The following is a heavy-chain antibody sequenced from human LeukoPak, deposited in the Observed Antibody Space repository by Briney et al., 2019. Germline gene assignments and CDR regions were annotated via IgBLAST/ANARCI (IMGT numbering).Heavy chain of an antibody. V-gene: IGHV6-1*01. CDR2: TYYRSKWYS. J-gene: IGHJ4*02. Sequence: SQTLSLTCAISGDSVSSINGAWNLVRQSPSRGLEWLGRTYYRSKWYSDYAVPIQGRISINPDTSKNQFTLHLFSVTPDDTAVYYCARDVATTGWYTFDYWGQGTRVTVSS. CDR1: GDSVSSINGA. CDR3: ARDVATTGWYTFDY. D-gene: IGHD6-19*01.